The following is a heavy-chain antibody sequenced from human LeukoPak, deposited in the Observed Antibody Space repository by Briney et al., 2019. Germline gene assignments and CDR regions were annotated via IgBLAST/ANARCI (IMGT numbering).Heavy chain of an antibody. CDR3: AKEITDSSSFSYYYSYSMDV. CDR1: GFTISNFG. CDR2: ISYDGNNR. D-gene: IGHD6-6*01. J-gene: IGHJ6*02. V-gene: IGHV3-30*18. Sequence: GGSLRLSCAASGFTISNFGMHWVRQAPGRGLEWVAVISYDGNNRYNAHSVKGRFTISRDSAKNTLYLQMNTLRVEDTAVYYCAKEITDSSSFSYYYSYSMDVWGQGTTVSVSS.